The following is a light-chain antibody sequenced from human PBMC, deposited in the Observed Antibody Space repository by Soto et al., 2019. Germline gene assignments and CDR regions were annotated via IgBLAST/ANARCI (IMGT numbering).Light chain of an antibody. V-gene: IGLV1-40*01. CDR2: VNI. CDR3: QSYASSLPTAV. J-gene: IGLJ1*01. CDR1: RSKIGAGYN. Sequence: QSLLTQPPSVSGGRCQRVTISCTRGRSKIGAGYNVHWYQQRPGTSPKLRIFVNINRPSEVPYRFPGSKSGTSASLAITGLQPADEADYYCQSYASSLPTAVFGSGPKVHVL.